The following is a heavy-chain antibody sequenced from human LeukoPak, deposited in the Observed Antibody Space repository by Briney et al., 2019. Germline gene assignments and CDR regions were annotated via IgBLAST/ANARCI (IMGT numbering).Heavy chain of an antibody. Sequence: GASVTVSCKASGYTFTDNHVHWVRQAPGQGLEWMGWINPNNGATNYAQKFQGRVTMTRDTSISTAYMELTSLRSDDTAMFYCARDFMLWDDTSYYFDYWGQGTLVTVSS. D-gene: IGHD3-16*01. V-gene: IGHV1-2*02. CDR3: ARDFMLWDDTSYYFDY. CDR2: INPNNGAT. CDR1: GYTFTDNH. J-gene: IGHJ4*02.